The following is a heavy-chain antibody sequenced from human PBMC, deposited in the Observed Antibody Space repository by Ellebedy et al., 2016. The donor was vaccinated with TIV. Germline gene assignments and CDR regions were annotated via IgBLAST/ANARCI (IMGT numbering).Heavy chain of an antibody. D-gene: IGHD3-9*01. Sequence: SETLSLXXTVSGGSISSGDYYWSWIRQPPGKGLEWIGYIYYSGSTYYNPSLKSRVTISVDTSKNQFSLKLSSVTAADTAVYYCARSRGILTGYLYDYWGQGTLVTVSS. J-gene: IGHJ4*02. CDR1: GGSISSGDYY. CDR3: ARSRGILTGYLYDY. CDR2: IYYSGST. V-gene: IGHV4-30-4*02.